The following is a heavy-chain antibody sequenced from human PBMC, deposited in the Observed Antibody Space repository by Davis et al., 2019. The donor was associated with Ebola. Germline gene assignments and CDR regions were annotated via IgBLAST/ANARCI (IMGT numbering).Heavy chain of an antibody. CDR2: IYPSGST. J-gene: IGHJ3*02. Sequence: GSLRLSCAVSGGSISSSNWWSWVRQPPGKGLEWIGEIYPSGSTNYNPSLKSRVTISVDKSKNQFSLKLSSVTAADTAVYYWAREGGGSGSYYAFDIWGQGTMVTVSS. V-gene: IGHV4-4*02. D-gene: IGHD3-10*01. CDR1: GGSISSSNW. CDR3: AREGGGSGSYYAFDI.